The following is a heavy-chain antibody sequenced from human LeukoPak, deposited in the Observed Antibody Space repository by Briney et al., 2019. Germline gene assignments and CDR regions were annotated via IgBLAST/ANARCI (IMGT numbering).Heavy chain of an antibody. V-gene: IGHV4-34*01. D-gene: IGHD2-2*01. CDR1: GGSFSGYY. CDR3: ATNLGGYCSSTRCYGEAP. Sequence: SETLSLTCAVYGGSFSGYYWSWIRQPPGKGLEWIGEINHSGSTNYNPSLKSRVSISVDTSRNQFSLKLSSVTAADTAVYYCATNLGGYCSSTRCYGEAPWGQGTLVTVSS. J-gene: IGHJ5*02. CDR2: INHSGST.